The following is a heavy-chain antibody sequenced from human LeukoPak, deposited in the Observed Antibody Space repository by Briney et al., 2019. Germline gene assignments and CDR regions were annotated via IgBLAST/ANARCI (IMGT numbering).Heavy chain of an antibody. V-gene: IGHV3-30*04. CDR3: ARGGFMIVVVITDY. Sequence: PGGSLRLSCAASGFTFSSYAMHWVRQAPGKGLEWVAVISYDGSNKYYADSVKGRFTISRDNSKNTLYLQMNSLRAEDTAVYYCARGGFMIVVVITDYWGQGTLVTVSS. CDR1: GFTFSSYA. D-gene: IGHD3-22*01. CDR2: ISYDGSNK. J-gene: IGHJ4*02.